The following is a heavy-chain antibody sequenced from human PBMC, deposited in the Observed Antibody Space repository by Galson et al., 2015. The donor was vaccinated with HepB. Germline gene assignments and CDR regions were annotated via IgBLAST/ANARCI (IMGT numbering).Heavy chain of an antibody. CDR1: GFTFSNYW. J-gene: IGHJ5*02. CDR3: ATGRTART. Sequence: SLRLSCAASGFTFSNYWMTWVRQAPGKGLEWVANIKQDGSDKFYVDSVKGRFTISRDNAKNSLYLQMTSLRAEDTALYYCATGRTARTWGQGTLVTVSS. CDR2: IKQDGSDK. D-gene: IGHD2-21*02. V-gene: IGHV3-7*01.